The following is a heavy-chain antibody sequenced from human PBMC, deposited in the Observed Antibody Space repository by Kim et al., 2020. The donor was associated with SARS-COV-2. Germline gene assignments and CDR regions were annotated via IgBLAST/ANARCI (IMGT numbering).Heavy chain of an antibody. V-gene: IGHV3-7*03. Sequence: GGSLRLSCAASGFTFSSYWMSWVRQAPGKGLEWVANIKQDGSEKYYVDSVKGRFTISRDNAKNSLSLQMNSLRAEDTAVYYCAREGAGYYFDYWGQGTLVTVSS. CDR3: AREGAGYYFDY. CDR2: IKQDGSEK. J-gene: IGHJ4*02. CDR1: GFTFSSYW.